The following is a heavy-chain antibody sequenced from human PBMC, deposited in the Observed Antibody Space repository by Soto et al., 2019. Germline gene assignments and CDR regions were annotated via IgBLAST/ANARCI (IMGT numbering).Heavy chain of an antibody. V-gene: IGHV4-39*01. CDR3: ARRWGDFPSWFDP. Sequence: QLQLQESGPGLVKPSETLSLTYTVSGGSISSSSYYWGWIRQPPGKGLEWIGSIYYSGSTYYNPSLKSRVTISVDTSKNQFSLKLSSVTAADTAVYYCARRWGDFPSWFDPWGQGTLVTVSS. J-gene: IGHJ5*02. CDR1: GGSISSSSYY. D-gene: IGHD2-21*02. CDR2: IYYSGST.